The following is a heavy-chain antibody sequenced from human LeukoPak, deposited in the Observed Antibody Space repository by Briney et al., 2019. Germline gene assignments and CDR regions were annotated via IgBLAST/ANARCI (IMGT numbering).Heavy chain of an antibody. J-gene: IGHJ4*02. CDR1: GGSISSRSYY. D-gene: IGHD2-15*01. CDR3: ARHWDSAASHPAQFAS. Sequence: SETLSLTCTVSGGSISSRSYYWGWIRQPPGKGLEWIRSLYYTGSFDYNPSLKSRVTISVDTSKNQFSLKLSAVTAADTAVYYWARHWDSAASHPAQFASWGQGTLVTVSS. V-gene: IGHV4-39*01. CDR2: LYYTGSF.